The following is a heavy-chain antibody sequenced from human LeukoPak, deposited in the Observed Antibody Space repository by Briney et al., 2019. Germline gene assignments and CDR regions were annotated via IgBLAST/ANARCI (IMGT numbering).Heavy chain of an antibody. CDR1: GFTFRSYS. CDR2: LSGDGDNT. V-gene: IGHV3-23*01. D-gene: IGHD2-2*01. Sequence: GGSLRLSCVASGFTFRSYSMSWVRQAPGKGLEWVSILSGDGDNTYYADSVKGRFTISRDNSKNTLYLQMSSLRAEDTAVYYCAKRGFCSSSSWSCYFDNWGQGILVTVSS. J-gene: IGHJ4*02. CDR3: AKRGFCSSSSWSCYFDN.